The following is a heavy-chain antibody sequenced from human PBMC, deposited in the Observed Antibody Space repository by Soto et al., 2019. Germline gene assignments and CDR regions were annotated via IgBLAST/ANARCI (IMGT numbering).Heavy chain of an antibody. CDR3: ARDVYCSGATSSYFDY. D-gene: IGHD2-15*01. J-gene: IGHJ4*02. CDR2: IYYSGST. V-gene: IGHV4-31*03. Sequence: SETLSLTCTVSGGSISSGGYYWSWIRQHPGKGLEWIGYIYYSGSTYYNPSLKSRLTISVDTSKNQFSLKLSSVTAADTAVYYRARDVYCSGATSSYFDYWGQGPLVTVSS. CDR1: GGSISSGGYY.